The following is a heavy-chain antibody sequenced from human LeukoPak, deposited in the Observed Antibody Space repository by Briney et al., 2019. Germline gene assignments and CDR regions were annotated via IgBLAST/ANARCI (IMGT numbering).Heavy chain of an antibody. V-gene: IGHV4-34*01. CDR1: GGSISSYY. CDR3: ARGKYSSSWYGSLTPFDP. D-gene: IGHD6-13*01. J-gene: IGHJ5*02. Sequence: SETLSLTCTVSGGSISSYYWSWIRQPPGKGLERIGEINHSGSTNYNPSLKSRVTISVDTSKNQFSLKLSSVTAADTAVYYCARGKYSSSWYGSLTPFDPWGQGTLVTVSS. CDR2: INHSGST.